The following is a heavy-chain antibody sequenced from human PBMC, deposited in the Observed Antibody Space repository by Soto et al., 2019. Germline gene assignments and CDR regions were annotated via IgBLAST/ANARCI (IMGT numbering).Heavy chain of an antibody. CDR3: ARGGEQWLVQDWFDP. V-gene: IGHV1-69*12. CDR1: GGTFSSYA. J-gene: IGHJ5*02. D-gene: IGHD6-19*01. CDR2: IIPIFGTA. Sequence: QVQLVQSGAEVKKPGSSVKVSCKASGGTFSSYAISWVRQAPGQGLEWMGGIIPIFGTANYAQKLQCRVTITADESTSTVYMELSSLRSEDTAVYYCARGGEQWLVQDWFDPWGQGTLVTVSS.